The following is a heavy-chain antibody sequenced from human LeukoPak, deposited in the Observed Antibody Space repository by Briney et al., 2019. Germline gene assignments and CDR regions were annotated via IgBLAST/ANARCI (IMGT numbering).Heavy chain of an antibody. CDR2: ISWNSGSI. CDR3: AKVMRVGATWYAFDI. Sequence: PGGSLRLSCAASGFTFDDYAMHWVRQAPGKGLEWVSGISWNSGSIGYADSVKGRFTISRDNAKNSLYLQMNSLRAEDTALYYCAKVMRVGATWYAFDIWGQGTMVTVSS. V-gene: IGHV3-9*01. J-gene: IGHJ3*02. CDR1: GFTFDDYA. D-gene: IGHD1-26*01.